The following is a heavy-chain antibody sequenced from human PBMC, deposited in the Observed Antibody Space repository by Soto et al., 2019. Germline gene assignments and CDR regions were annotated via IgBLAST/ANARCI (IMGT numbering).Heavy chain of an antibody. V-gene: IGHV3-64*01. D-gene: IGHD6-13*01. CDR1: GFTFSNYE. CDR2: ISNNGAHT. J-gene: IGHJ6*03. Sequence: EAQLVESGGGLVQPGGSLRLSCAASGFTFSNYEMHWVRQAQGKGLEYVSGISNNGAHTDYAKSVKGRFTISRDNSENTLYLQMGSLRAEDMALYYCARRGYGSRWPNVYMDVWGKGTTVTVSS. CDR3: ARRGYGSRWPNVYMDV.